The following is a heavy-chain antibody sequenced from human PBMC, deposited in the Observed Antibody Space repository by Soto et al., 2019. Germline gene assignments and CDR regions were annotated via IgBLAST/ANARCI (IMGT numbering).Heavy chain of an antibody. CDR1: GGTFSSYT. CDR3: ARTIFGHCSSTSCPYYFDY. CDR2: IIPILGIA. Sequence: GASVKVSCKASGGTFSSYTISWVRQAPGQGLEWMGRIIPILGIANYAQKFQGRVTITADKSTSTAYMELSSLRSEDTAVYYCARTIFGHCSSTSCPYYFDYWGQGTLVTVSS. V-gene: IGHV1-69*02. D-gene: IGHD2-2*01. J-gene: IGHJ4*02.